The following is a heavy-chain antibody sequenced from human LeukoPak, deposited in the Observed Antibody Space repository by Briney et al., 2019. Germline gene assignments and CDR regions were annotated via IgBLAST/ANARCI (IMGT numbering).Heavy chain of an antibody. CDR2: IWCDGSNK. V-gene: IGHV3-33*01. CDR3: AAYNWNDVW. CDR1: GFTFSSYG. J-gene: IGHJ4*02. Sequence: GGSLRLSCAASGFTFSSYGMHWVRQAPGKGLEWVAVIWCDGSNKYYADSVKGRFTISGDNSKNTLYLQMNSLRAEDTAVYYCAAYNWNDVWWGKGILVTVSS. D-gene: IGHD1-20*01.